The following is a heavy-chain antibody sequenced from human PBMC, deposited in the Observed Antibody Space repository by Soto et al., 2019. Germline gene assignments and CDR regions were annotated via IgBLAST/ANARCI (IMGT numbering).Heavy chain of an antibody. CDR2: INPSGGST. J-gene: IGHJ4*02. V-gene: IGHV1-46*01. Sequence: GASVKVSCKASGYTFTSYYMHWVRQAPGQGLEWMGIINPSGGSTSYAQKFQGRVTMTRDTSTSTVYMELSSLRSEDTAVYYCARDLVRTHYYDSSGYYYGYWGQGTLVTVS. CDR1: GYTFTSYY. CDR3: ARDLVRTHYYDSSGYYYGY. D-gene: IGHD3-22*01.